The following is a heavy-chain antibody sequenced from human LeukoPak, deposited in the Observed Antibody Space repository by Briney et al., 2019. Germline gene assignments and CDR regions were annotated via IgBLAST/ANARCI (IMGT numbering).Heavy chain of an antibody. V-gene: IGHV3-23*01. J-gene: IGHJ4*02. CDR1: GFTFSNHA. CDR2: ISGSGRTT. D-gene: IGHD2-15*01. Sequence: GGSLRLSCAASGFTFSNHAMSWVRQTPGKGLQWVSVISGSGRTTEYADSVKGRFTISRDNSKNTLSLQMNSLRVEDTAIYYCAKNVVVKRYIDYWGQGTLVTASS. CDR3: AKNVVVKRYIDY.